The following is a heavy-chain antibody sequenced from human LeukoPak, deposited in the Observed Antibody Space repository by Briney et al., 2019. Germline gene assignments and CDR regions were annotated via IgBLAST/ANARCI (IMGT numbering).Heavy chain of an antibody. CDR2: FDPEDGET. J-gene: IGHJ4*02. CDR1: GYTLTELS. V-gene: IGHV1-24*01. Sequence: GASVKVSCKVSGYTLTELSMHWVRQAPGKGLEWMGGFDPEDGETIYAQKFQGRVTMTEDTSTDTAYMELSSLRSEDTAVYYCAREHPYPVRGVIISGDWGQGTLVTVSS. CDR3: AREHPYPVRGVIISGD. D-gene: IGHD3-10*01.